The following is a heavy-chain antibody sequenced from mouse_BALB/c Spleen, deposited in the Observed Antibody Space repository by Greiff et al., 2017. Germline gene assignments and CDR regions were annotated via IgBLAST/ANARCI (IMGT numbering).Heavy chain of an antibody. CDR2: ISSGSSTI. V-gene: IGHV5-17*02. CDR3: ARAGIDY. Sequence: EVHLVESGGGLVQPGGSRKLSCAASGFTFSSFGMHWVRQAPEKGLEWVAYISSGSSTIYYADTVKGRFTISRDNPKNTLFLQMTSLRSEDTAMYYCARAGIDYWGRGTTLTVSS. J-gene: IGHJ2*01. D-gene: IGHD4-1*01. CDR1: GFTFSSFG.